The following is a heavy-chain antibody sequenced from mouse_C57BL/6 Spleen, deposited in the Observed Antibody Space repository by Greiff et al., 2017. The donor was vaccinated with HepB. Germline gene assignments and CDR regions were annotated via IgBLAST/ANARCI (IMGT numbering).Heavy chain of an antibody. Sequence: EVQLVESGGDLVKPGGSLKLSCAASGFTFSSYGMSWVRQTPDKRLEWVATISSGGSYTYYPDSVKGRFTISRDNAKNTLYLPMSSLKSEDTAMYYCARHDTTVVATWYFDVWGTGTTVTVSS. V-gene: IGHV5-6*01. J-gene: IGHJ1*03. CDR1: GFTFSSYG. CDR3: ARHDTTVVATWYFDV. D-gene: IGHD1-1*01. CDR2: ISSGGSYT.